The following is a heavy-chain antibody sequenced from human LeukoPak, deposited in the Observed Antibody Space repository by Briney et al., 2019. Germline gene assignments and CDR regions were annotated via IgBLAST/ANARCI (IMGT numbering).Heavy chain of an antibody. CDR3: AKDRGVTVATRPPHDY. CDR2: ISGSGGST. V-gene: IGHV3-23*01. D-gene: IGHD6-6*01. CDR1: GFTFSSYA. Sequence: GGSLRLSCAASGFTFSSYAMSWVRQAPGKGLEWVSAISGSGGSTYYAYSVKGRFTNSRDNSKNTLYLQMNSLRAEDTAVYYCAKDRGVTVATRPPHDYWGQGTLVTVSS. J-gene: IGHJ4*02.